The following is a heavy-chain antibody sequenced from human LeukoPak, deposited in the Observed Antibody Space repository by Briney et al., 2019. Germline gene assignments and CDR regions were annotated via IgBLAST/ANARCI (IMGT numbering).Heavy chain of an antibody. CDR1: GFTFSSYA. Sequence: GGSLRLSCAASGFTFSSYAMFWVRQAPGKGLDWVSAISGSGGSTYYADSVKGRFTISRDNSKNTLYLQMNSLRAEDTAVYYCARRAGAYSHPYDYWGQGTLVTVSS. D-gene: IGHD4/OR15-4a*01. J-gene: IGHJ4*02. CDR3: ARRAGAYSHPYDY. CDR2: ISGSGGST. V-gene: IGHV3-23*01.